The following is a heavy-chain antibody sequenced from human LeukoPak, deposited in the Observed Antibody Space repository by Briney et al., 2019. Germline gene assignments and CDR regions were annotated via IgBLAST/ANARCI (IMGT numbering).Heavy chain of an antibody. CDR1: GFTVSTNC. Sequence: GSLRLSCAASGFTVSTNCMSWVRPAPGKGLEWGSVIYSSGSTYYADSVKGRFTISRDNSENTLSLQMNSLRPEDTALYYCARCIVVVGSLWFDPWGQGTLVTVSS. V-gene: IGHV3-66*02. CDR3: ARCIVVVGSLWFDP. CDR2: IYSSGST. J-gene: IGHJ5*02. D-gene: IGHD6-19*01.